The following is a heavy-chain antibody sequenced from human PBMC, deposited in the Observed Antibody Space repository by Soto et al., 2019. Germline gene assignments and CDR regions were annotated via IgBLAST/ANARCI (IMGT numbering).Heavy chain of an antibody. V-gene: IGHV4-59*01. J-gene: IGHJ5*02. Sequence: SETLSLTCTVSGGSISSYYWSWIRQAPGKGLEWIGYIYYSGNTNYNPSLKSRVTISVDTSKNQFSLKLSSVTAADTAVYYCARGAPLLRYFDWLFPNWFDPWGQGTLVTV. CDR3: ARGAPLLRYFDWLFPNWFDP. CDR1: GGSISSYY. CDR2: IYYSGNT. D-gene: IGHD3-9*01.